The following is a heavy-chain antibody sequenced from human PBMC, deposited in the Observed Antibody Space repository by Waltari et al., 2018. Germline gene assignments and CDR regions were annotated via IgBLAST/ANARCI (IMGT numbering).Heavy chain of an antibody. CDR2: SNADGRAT. CDR1: GFTFSAYR. V-gene: IGHV3-74*01. CDR3: AKAHSTGGAFDI. D-gene: IGHD3-16*01. J-gene: IGHJ3*02. Sequence: EVQLVESGGGLVQPGGSLRLSCAASGFTFSAYRMHWVRQAPGKGLVWVSLSNADGRATLYADSVKGRFTISRDNSKNTLYLQMNSLRAEDTAVYYCAKAHSTGGAFDIWGQGTMVTVSS.